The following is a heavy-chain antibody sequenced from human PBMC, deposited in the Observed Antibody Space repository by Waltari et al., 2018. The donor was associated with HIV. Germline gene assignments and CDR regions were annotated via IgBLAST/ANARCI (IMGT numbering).Heavy chain of an antibody. J-gene: IGHJ3*02. CDR1: GGSISSGSYY. CDR3: ARDRAGSAFDI. D-gene: IGHD3-10*01. CDR2: IYTSWST. Sequence: QVQLQESGPGLVKPSQTLSLTCTVSGGSISSGSYYWSWIRQPAGKGLEWIGRIYTSWSTNYNPSLKSRVTISVDTSKNQFSLKLSSVTAADTAVYYCARDRAGSAFDIWGQGTMVTVSS. V-gene: IGHV4-61*02.